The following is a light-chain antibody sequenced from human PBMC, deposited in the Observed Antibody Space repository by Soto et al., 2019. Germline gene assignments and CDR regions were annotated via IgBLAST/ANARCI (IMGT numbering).Light chain of an antibody. CDR3: QPHHDWPLT. CDR1: RSVSSN. J-gene: IGKJ4*01. CDR2: GAS. V-gene: IGKV3-15*01. Sequence: EVVSTHSPATRSVSPGGRATLACRASRSVSSNLAWYQQKPGQAPRLLIYGASTRATGIPARFSGSGSATAFTLTISSLQSADFAVYYCQPHHDWPLTFGGGTKVDIK.